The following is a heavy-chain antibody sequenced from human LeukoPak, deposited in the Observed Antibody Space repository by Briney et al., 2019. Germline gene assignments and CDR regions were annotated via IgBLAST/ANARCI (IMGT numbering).Heavy chain of an antibody. D-gene: IGHD2-15*01. CDR2: ISSSGSTI. CDR1: GFTFSSYE. V-gene: IGHV3-48*03. Sequence: GGSLRLSCAASGFTFSSYEMNWVRQAPGKGLEWVSYISSSGSTIYYADSVKGRFTIPRDNSKNTLYLQMNSLRAEDTAVYYCARALNEFCSGGICYSYYFDYWGQGTLVTVSS. J-gene: IGHJ4*02. CDR3: ARALNEFCSGGICYSYYFDY.